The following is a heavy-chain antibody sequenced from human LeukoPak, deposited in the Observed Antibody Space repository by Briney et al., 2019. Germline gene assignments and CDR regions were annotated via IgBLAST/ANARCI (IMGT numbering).Heavy chain of an antibody. J-gene: IGHJ5*02. CDR1: GYTLTELS. V-gene: IGHV1-24*01. D-gene: IGHD6-6*01. CDR3: VREDPGGSSHWFDP. Sequence: ASVKVSCKISGYTLTELSMHWVRQAPGKGLEWMGGFDPEDGETIYAQKFQGRVTMTEDTSTDTAYMELSSLRSEDTAVYYCVREDPGGSSHWFDPWGQGTLVTVSS. CDR2: FDPEDGET.